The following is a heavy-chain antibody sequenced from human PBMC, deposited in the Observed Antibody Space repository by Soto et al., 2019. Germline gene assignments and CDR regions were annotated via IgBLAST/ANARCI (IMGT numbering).Heavy chain of an antibody. CDR1: GFSFSSYW. V-gene: IGHV3-74*01. CDR3: AKGVPAATRYFQH. CDR2: INSDGSST. Sequence: VQLVESGGGVVQPGGSLRLSCAASGFSFSSYWMHWVRHAPGKGLVWVSRINSDGSSTTYADSVKGRFTISRDNAKNTLYLQRNSLTPEDTAVYYCAKGVPAATRYFQHWGQGTLVTVSS. D-gene: IGHD2-2*01. J-gene: IGHJ1*01.